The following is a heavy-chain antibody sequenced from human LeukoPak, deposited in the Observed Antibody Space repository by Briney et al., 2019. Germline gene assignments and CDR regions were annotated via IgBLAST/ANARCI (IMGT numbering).Heavy chain of an antibody. V-gene: IGHV3-66*01. CDR1: GFPVSSNY. CDR2: IYSGGST. CDR3: ARGVTINWFDP. Sequence: GGPLRLSCAASGFPVSSNYMSWVRPAPGKRLEWVSFIYSGGSTYYADSVKGRFTISRDNSKNTLYLQMNSLRAEDTAVYYCARGVTINWFDPWGQGTLVTVSS. J-gene: IGHJ5*02. D-gene: IGHD4-4*01.